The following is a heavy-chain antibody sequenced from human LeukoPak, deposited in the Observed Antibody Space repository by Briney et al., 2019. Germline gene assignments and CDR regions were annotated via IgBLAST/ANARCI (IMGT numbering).Heavy chain of an antibody. D-gene: IGHD6-19*01. J-gene: IGHJ3*02. CDR3: ARDRPYSSGWYGLHAFDI. V-gene: IGHV1-18*01. Sequence: GASVKVSCKASGYSFTSYGISWVRPAPGQGLEWMGWISAYNGNTNYAQKLQGRVTMTTDTSTSTAYMELRSLRSDDTAVYYCARDRPYSSGWYGLHAFDIWGQGTMVTVSS. CDR1: GYSFTSYG. CDR2: ISAYNGNT.